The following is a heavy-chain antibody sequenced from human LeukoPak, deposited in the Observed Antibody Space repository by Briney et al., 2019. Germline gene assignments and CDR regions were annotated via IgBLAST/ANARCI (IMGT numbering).Heavy chain of an antibody. CDR3: ARDLELERNRWNYFES. CDR1: GXSISGFF. J-gene: IGHJ4*02. CDR2: VHYSGDT. Sequence: SETLSLTCTVSGXSISGFFWSWIPQPPGKGLEWIASVHYSGDTKYNPSLKSRVSLSFDTSKQQFSLRLSSVTAADTAVYYCARDLELERNRWNYFESWGQGTLVTVSS. V-gene: IGHV4-59*01. D-gene: IGHD1-1*01.